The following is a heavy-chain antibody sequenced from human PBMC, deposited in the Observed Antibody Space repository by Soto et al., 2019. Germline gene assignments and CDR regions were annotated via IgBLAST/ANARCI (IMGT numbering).Heavy chain of an antibody. D-gene: IGHD3-3*01. J-gene: IGHJ5*02. V-gene: IGHV4-34*01. CDR1: GGSVNGYY. Sequence: SETLYLTCAAYGGSVNGYYWNWIRKPPGKGLEWIGEINHTGGTHYNPSLKSRVTMSVDTSKNQFSLRLSSVTAADTAIYYCATRITVFGLLIPPFDPWGQGTQVTVSS. CDR3: ATRITVFGLLIPPFDP. CDR2: INHTGGT.